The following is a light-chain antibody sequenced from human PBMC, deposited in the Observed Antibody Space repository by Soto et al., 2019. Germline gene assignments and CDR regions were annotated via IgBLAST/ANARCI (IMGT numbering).Light chain of an antibody. CDR2: G. Sequence: QSVLTQPPSVSGAPGQRVTISCTGSSSNIGAGYPVHWYQQLPGTAPKLLVAGNRPSGVPDRFSVSKSGTSASLAINGLQAEDEAHYYCQSYDNSLSGSWVFGGGTKLTVL. CDR1: SSNIGAGYP. J-gene: IGLJ3*02. V-gene: IGLV1-40*01. CDR3: QSYDNSLSGSWV.